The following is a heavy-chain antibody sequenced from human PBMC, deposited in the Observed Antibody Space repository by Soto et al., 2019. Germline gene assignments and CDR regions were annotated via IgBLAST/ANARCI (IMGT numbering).Heavy chain of an antibody. V-gene: IGHV3-7*01. J-gene: IGHJ4*02. CDR2: IKQDGSEK. Sequence: GGSLRLSCAASGFTFSSYWMSWVRQAPGKGLEWVANIKQDGSEKYYVDSVKGRFTISRDNAKNSLYLQMNSLRAEDTAVYYCARGRNYDFWSGYYPLGYWGQGTLVTVSS. CDR3: ARGRNYDFWSGYYPLGY. D-gene: IGHD3-3*01. CDR1: GFTFSSYW.